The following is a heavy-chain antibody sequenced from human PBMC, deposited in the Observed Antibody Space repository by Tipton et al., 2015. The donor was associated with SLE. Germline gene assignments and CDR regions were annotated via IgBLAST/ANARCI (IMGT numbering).Heavy chain of an antibody. Sequence: QSGAEVKKPGASVKVSCKASGYMFASYGISWVRQAPGQGLEWMGWISAYNGNTKYAQKLQGRVTMTTDTSTSTAYMELRSLRSDDTAVYYCARERGKETYYDFWSGYWYYYGMDVWGQGTTVTVSS. CDR2: ISAYNGNT. CDR1: GYMFASYG. D-gene: IGHD3-3*01. CDR3: ARERGKETYYDFWSGYWYYYGMDV. V-gene: IGHV1-18*01. J-gene: IGHJ6*02.